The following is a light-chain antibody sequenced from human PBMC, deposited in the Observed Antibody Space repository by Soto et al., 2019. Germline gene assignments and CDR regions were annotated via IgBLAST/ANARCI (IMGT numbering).Light chain of an antibody. CDR2: AVS. V-gene: IGLV2-14*03. CDR1: SSDVGGYNY. Sequence: QSALTQPASVSGSPGQSITISCTGTSSDVGGYNYVSWYQQHPGKAPKVVIYAVSNRPSGVSNRFSGSKSGNTASLTISGLQVEDEADYYCSSYTSNNTLVFGTGTKVTVL. J-gene: IGLJ1*01. CDR3: SSYTSNNTLV.